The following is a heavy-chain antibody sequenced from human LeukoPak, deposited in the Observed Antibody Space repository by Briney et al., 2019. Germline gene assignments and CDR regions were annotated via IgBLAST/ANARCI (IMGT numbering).Heavy chain of an antibody. CDR3: ARDGKSSGWFGWFDS. CDR1: GFTASHTY. V-gene: IGHV3-53*01. J-gene: IGHJ5*01. CDR2: IYSGGST. Sequence: GGSLRLSCAASGFTASHTYVSWVRQAPGKGLEWVSVIYSGGSTYYGDSVKGRFTMSRDNSKNTLYLQMNSLRAEDTAVYYCARDGKSSGWFGWFDSWGQGTLVTVSS. D-gene: IGHD6-19*01.